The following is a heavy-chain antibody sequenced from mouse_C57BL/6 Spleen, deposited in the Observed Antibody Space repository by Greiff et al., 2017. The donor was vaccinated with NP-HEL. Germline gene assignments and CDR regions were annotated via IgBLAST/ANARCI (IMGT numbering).Heavy chain of an antibody. D-gene: IGHD2-5*01. V-gene: IGHV3-6*01. CDR3: ARDSNLAWFAY. CDR2: ISYDGSN. J-gene: IGHJ3*01. Sequence: DVQLQESGPGLVKPSQSLSLTCSVTGYSITSGYYWNWIRQFPGNKLEWMGYISYDGSNNYNPSLKNRISITRDTSKNQFFLKLNSVTTEDTATYYCARDSNLAWFAYWGQGTLVTVSA. CDR1: GYSITSGYY.